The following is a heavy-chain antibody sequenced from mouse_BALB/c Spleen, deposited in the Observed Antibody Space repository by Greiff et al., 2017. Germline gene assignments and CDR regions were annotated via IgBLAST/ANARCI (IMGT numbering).Heavy chain of an antibody. V-gene: IGHV2-2*02. Sequence: VKLVESGPGLVQPSQSLSITCTVSGFSLTSYGVHWVRQSPGKGLEWLGVIWSGGSTDYNAAFISRLSISKDNSKSQVFFKMNSLQANDTAIYYCARNYGNYRILVGMDYWGQGTSVTVSS. J-gene: IGHJ4*01. CDR3: ARNYGNYRILVGMDY. CDR1: GFSLTSYG. CDR2: IWSGGST. D-gene: IGHD2-1*01.